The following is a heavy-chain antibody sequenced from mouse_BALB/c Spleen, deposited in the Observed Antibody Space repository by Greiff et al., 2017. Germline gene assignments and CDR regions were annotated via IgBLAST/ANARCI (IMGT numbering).Heavy chain of an antibody. J-gene: IGHJ4*01. V-gene: IGHV1-63*02. CDR3: ALTTVVDYYAMDY. D-gene: IGHD1-1*01. CDR2: IYPGGGYT. CDR1: GYTFTNYW. Sequence: VQLQQSGAELVRPGTSVKISCKASGYTFTNYWLGWVKQRPGHGLEWIGDIYPGGGYTNYNEKFKGKATLTADTSSSTAYMQLSSLTSEDSAVYYCALTTVVDYYAMDYWGQGTSVTVSS.